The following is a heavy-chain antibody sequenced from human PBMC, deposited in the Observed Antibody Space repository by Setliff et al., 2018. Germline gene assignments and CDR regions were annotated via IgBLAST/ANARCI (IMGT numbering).Heavy chain of an antibody. D-gene: IGHD3-3*01. CDR1: GYSISSGYY. CDR2: IYHSGST. V-gene: IGHV4-38-2*01. CDR3: ARAFTYYNFWSGYFDY. Sequence: PSETLSLTCAVSGYSISSGYYWGWIRQPPGKGLEWIGSIYHSGSTYYNPSLKSRVTISVDTSKNQFSLKLSSVTAADTAVYYCARAFTYYNFWSGYFDYWGQGTLVTVSS. J-gene: IGHJ4*02.